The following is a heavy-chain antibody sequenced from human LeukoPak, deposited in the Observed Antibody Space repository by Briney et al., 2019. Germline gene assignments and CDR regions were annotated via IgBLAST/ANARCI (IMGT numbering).Heavy chain of an antibody. D-gene: IGHD6-19*01. CDR1: GGSFSGYY. V-gene: IGHV4-34*01. CDR3: ARLGSSGWYYFDY. CDR2: INHSGST. Sequence: SETLSPTCAVYGGSFSGYYWSWIRQPPGKGLEWIGEINHSGSTNYNPSLKSRVTISVDTSKNQFSLKLSSVTAADTAVYYCARLGSSGWYYFDYWGQGTLVTVSS. J-gene: IGHJ4*02.